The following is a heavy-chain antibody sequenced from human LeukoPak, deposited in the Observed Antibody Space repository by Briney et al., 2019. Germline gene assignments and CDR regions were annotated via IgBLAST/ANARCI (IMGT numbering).Heavy chain of an antibody. CDR2: IFYSGST. J-gene: IGHJ4*02. Sequence: SETLSLTCTVSSGSISTSNYYWGWVRQPPGKALEWIGNIFYSGSTYYSPSLKSRVTISVDKSKNQLSLKLSSVTAADTAVYYCARAREKLLWFGEIPPYYFDYWGQGTLVTVSS. D-gene: IGHD3-10*01. CDR1: SGSISTSNYY. CDR3: ARAREKLLWFGEIPPYYFDY. V-gene: IGHV4-39*07.